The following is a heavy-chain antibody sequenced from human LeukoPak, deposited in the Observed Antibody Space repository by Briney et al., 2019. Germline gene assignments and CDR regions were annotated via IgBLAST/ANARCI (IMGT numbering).Heavy chain of an antibody. J-gene: IGHJ4*02. Sequence: GESLKISCKGSGYSFTSYWIGGGRQVPGKGLEGMGIIYPGDSDTRYSPSFQGQVTISADKSISTAYLQWSSLKASDTAMYYCARSRSGWELGQFDYWGQGTLVTVSS. D-gene: IGHD1-26*01. CDR1: GYSFTSYW. V-gene: IGHV5-51*01. CDR3: ARSRSGWELGQFDY. CDR2: IYPGDSDT.